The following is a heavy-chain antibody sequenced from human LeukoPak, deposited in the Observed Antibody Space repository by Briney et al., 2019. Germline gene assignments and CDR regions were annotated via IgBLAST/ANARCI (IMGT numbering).Heavy chain of an antibody. CDR2: ISGSGGST. J-gene: IGHJ4*02. CDR3: AKFLPTHIVVANYYFDY. D-gene: IGHD2-21*01. Sequence: GGSLRLSCAASGFTFSSYAMSWVRQAPGKGLEWVSAISGSGGSTYYAYSVKGRFTFSRDNSKNTLYLQMNSLRAEDTAVYYCAKFLPTHIVVANYYFDYWGQGTLVTVSS. CDR1: GFTFSSYA. V-gene: IGHV3-23*01.